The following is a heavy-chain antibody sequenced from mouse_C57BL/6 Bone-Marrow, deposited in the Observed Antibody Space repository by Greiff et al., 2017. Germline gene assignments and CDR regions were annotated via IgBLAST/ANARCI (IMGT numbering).Heavy chain of an antibody. Sequence: VKLVESGPELARPWASVTISCQAFYTFSRRVHFAIRDTTYWMQWVTQRPGQGLEWLGAIYPGNGETSYNPKFKGKATLTADKSSSTAYMQLSSLTSEDSAVYYGAYGSPAWFAYWGQGTLVTVSA. CDR1: YTFSRRVH. CDR2: GQGLEWLG. V-gene: IGHV1-87*01. J-gene: IGHJ3*01. D-gene: IGHD1-1*01. CDR3: SEDSAVYYGAYGSPAWFAY.